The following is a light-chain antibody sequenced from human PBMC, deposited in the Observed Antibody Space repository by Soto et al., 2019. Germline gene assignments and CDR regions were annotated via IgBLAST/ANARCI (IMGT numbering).Light chain of an antibody. V-gene: IGKV1-12*01. CDR3: QQGYSFPLLT. CDR2: SAS. J-gene: IGKJ4*01. CDR1: QGTSNW. Sequence: DIQMTQSPSSVSASVGDRVTNTCRASQGTSNWVAWYQQKPGKAPKLLIYSASSLQSGVPSRFSGSGFGTDFTLTISSLQPEDFATYFCQQGYSFPLLTFGGGTKVEIK.